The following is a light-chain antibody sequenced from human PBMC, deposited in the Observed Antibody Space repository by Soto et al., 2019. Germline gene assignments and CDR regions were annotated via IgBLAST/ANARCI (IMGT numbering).Light chain of an antibody. CDR3: QQDYNSWT. CDR2: GAS. V-gene: IGKV3D-7*01. CDR1: QSVSSSY. J-gene: IGKJ1*01. Sequence: PGERVTLSCRASQSVSSSYLNWYQQKPGQAPRLLIYGASTRATSIPARFSGSGSGTDFTLTISSLQPEDFAVYYCQQDYNSWTFGQGTKVEIK.